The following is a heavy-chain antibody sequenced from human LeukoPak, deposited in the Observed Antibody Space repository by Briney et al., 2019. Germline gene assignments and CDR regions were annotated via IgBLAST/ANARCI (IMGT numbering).Heavy chain of an antibody. J-gene: IGHJ4*02. D-gene: IGHD6-13*01. CDR2: ISSSSSAI. V-gene: IGHV3-48*04. Sequence: GGSLRLSCAASGFTFSSYSMNWVRRAPGKGLEWVSYISSSSSAIYYADSVKGRFTISRDNAKNSLYLQMNSLRAEDTAVYYCARDEGFIAAGLDYWGQGTLVTVSS. CDR3: ARDEGFIAAGLDY. CDR1: GFTFSSYS.